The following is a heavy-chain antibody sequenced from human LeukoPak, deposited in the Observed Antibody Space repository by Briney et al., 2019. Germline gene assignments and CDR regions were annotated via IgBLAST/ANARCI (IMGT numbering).Heavy chain of an antibody. V-gene: IGHV3-23*01. Sequence: PGGSLRLSCAASGFTFSTYAMSWVRQAPGKGLEWVSGISTGGASTYYADSVKGRFTISRDNSKNTLYLQMSSLGAADTAVYYCAKDRLGYSGARGFDCWGQGTLVTVSS. CDR3: AKDRLGYSGARGFDC. CDR2: ISTGGAST. D-gene: IGHD5-12*01. CDR1: GFTFSTYA. J-gene: IGHJ4*02.